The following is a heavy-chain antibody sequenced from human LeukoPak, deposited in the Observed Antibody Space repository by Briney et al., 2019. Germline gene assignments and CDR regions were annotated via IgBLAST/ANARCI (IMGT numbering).Heavy chain of an antibody. Sequence: GGSLRLSCAASGFTFSSYGMHWVRQAPGKGLEWVAFIRYDGSNKYYTDSVKGRFTISRDNSKNTLYLQMNSLRAEDTAVYYCAKGRGWEASYYYYYMDVWGKGTTVT. J-gene: IGHJ6*03. CDR2: IRYDGSNK. V-gene: IGHV3-30*02. CDR1: GFTFSSYG. D-gene: IGHD1-26*01. CDR3: AKGRGWEASYYYYYMDV.